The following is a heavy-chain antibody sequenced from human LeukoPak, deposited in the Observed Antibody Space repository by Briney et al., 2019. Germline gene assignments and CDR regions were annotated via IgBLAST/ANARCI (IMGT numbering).Heavy chain of an antibody. Sequence: ASVKVSCKAFGYTFTGYYMHWVRQAPGQGLEWMGWINPNSGGTNSAQKFQGRVTMTRDTSISTAYMELGRLTSDDTAVYYCARGKDWGPYWGQGTLVTVSS. J-gene: IGHJ4*02. CDR1: GYTFTGYY. D-gene: IGHD7-27*01. V-gene: IGHV1-2*02. CDR3: ARGKDWGPY. CDR2: INPNSGGT.